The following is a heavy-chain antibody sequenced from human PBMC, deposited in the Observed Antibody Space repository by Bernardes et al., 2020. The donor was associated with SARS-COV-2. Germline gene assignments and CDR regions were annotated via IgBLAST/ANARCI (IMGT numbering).Heavy chain of an antibody. J-gene: IGHJ4*02. CDR2: ISASTGLT. CDR1: GYTFDHYV. D-gene: IGHD3-10*02. Sequence: ASVKVSCKTSGYTFDHYVMHWFRRAPGQGLEWMGWISASTGLTNYSQKFQGRVTLTTDTSTSKAFMELRSLISDDTATYYCARGSTMSAAPDYWGQGTLVTVSS. V-gene: IGHV1-18*04. CDR3: ARGSTMSAAPDY.